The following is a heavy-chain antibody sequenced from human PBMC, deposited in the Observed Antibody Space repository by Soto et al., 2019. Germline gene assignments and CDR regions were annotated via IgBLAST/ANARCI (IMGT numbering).Heavy chain of an antibody. J-gene: IGHJ4*02. Sequence: EVQLVESGGGLVKPWGSLRLSCAASGFTFSSYSMNWVRQAPGKGLEWVSSISSSSIYIYYADSVKGRFTISRDNAKNSLYLKINSLRDEDTAVYYCARERRHYDILTGHTYYFDYWGQGTLVTVSS. CDR2: ISSSSIYI. CDR1: GFTFSSYS. D-gene: IGHD3-9*01. CDR3: ARERRHYDILTGHTYYFDY. V-gene: IGHV3-21*01.